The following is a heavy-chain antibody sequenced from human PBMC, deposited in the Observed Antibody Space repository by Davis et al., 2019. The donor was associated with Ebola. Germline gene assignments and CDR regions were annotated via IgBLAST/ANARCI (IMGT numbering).Heavy chain of an antibody. V-gene: IGHV3-74*01. J-gene: IGHJ3*02. CDR1: GFTFGSYW. CDR2: INGDGSDI. D-gene: IGHD4-17*01. Sequence: PGGSLRLSCAASGFTFGSYWMQWVRQAPGKGLVWISRINGDGSDISYADYVKGRFTISRDNAKNTLYLQMSSLRVEDTAVYYCARVYGDYADPFDIWGQGTMVTVSS. CDR3: ARVYGDYADPFDI.